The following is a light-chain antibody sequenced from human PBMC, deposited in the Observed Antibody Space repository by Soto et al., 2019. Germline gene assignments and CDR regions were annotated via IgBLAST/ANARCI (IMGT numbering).Light chain of an antibody. CDR2: AAS. Sequence: DIQMTQSPSSLSPSVGDRVTITCRASQGIRNDLGWYQQKPGKAPKRLIYAASILQSGVPSRFSGSGSGIEFILTISSRHREEFSTNYCLQHNRYARTFGQGTKVDVK. V-gene: IGKV1-17*01. CDR1: QGIRND. J-gene: IGKJ1*01. CDR3: LQHNRYART.